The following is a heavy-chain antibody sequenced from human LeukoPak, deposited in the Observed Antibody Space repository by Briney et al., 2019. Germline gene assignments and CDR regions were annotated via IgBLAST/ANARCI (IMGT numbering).Heavy chain of an antibody. CDR2: INHSGNT. CDR1: GRSIGSSTW. CDR3: ARSGYDYVWGSYRPHFDY. V-gene: IGHV4-4*02. Sequence: SQTLSPTCAVSGRSIGSSTWWSWIRQPPGKGLEWIWEINHSGNTNYNPSLKSPATISVDTSKNQISLKLSSVTAADTAVCYCARSGYDYVWGSYRPHFDYWGQGTLVTVSS. J-gene: IGHJ4*02. D-gene: IGHD3-16*02.